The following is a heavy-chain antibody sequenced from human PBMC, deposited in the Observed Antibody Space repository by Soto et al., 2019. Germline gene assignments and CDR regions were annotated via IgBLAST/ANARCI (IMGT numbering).Heavy chain of an antibody. D-gene: IGHD2-2*01. CDR1: GFSISSHW. Sequence: PGGSLRLSCAASGFSISSHWMHWVRRAPGKGLEWVSRINSDESSTSYGDSVKGRFTISRDNAKNMLYLQMNSLRAEDTAVYYCAREVAPTTLPPSSLTDVWGQGTTVTVSS. V-gene: IGHV3-74*01. J-gene: IGHJ6*02. CDR2: INSDESST. CDR3: AREVAPTTLPPSSLTDV.